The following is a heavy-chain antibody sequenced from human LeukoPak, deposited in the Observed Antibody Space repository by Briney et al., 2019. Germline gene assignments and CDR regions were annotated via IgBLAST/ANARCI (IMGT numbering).Heavy chain of an antibody. CDR3: VRGRAATGYDY. J-gene: IGHJ4*02. Sequence: ASVTVSCKASGYTFTSYDISWVRQAPGQGLEWMGWISGYNGNTNYAQKLQGRVTMTTDTSTSTAYMELRSLRSDDTALYYCVRGRAATGYDYWGQGTLVTVSS. CDR1: GYTFTSYD. V-gene: IGHV1-18*01. D-gene: IGHD2-15*01. CDR2: ISGYNGNT.